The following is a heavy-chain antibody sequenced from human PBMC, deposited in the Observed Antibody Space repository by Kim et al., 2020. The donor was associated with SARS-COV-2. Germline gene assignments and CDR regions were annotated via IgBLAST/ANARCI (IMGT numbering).Heavy chain of an antibody. V-gene: IGHV4-39*01. CDR1: GGSISSSSYY. J-gene: IGHJ6*02. Sequence: SETLSLTCTVSGGSISSSSYYWGWIRQPPGKGLEYIAYVYYSGCTYYNLSLKSRVTISIDTSEYQFSLKLSSVTAADTALYYYVRHESYYGIDVWGQG. CDR2: VYYSGCT. D-gene: IGHD3-16*01. CDR3: VRHESYYGIDV.